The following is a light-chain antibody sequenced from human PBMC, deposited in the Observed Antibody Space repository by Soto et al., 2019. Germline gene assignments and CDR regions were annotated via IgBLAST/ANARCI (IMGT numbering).Light chain of an antibody. Sequence: DIVMTQSPLCLPVTPGEAASISCRSGQSLLHTSGYTYLDWYLQKPGQSPQLLIYLGSTRASGVPDRFSGSGSGTDFTLKISRVEAEDVGVYYCMQALQTPWTFGQGTKLEIK. V-gene: IGKV2-28*01. J-gene: IGKJ2*02. CDR3: MQALQTPWT. CDR1: QSLLHTSGYTY. CDR2: LGS.